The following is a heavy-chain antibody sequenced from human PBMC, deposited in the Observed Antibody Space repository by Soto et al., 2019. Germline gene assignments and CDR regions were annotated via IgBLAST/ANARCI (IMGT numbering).Heavy chain of an antibody. CDR3: GRGGSDSPMAPGY. D-gene: IGHD5-18*01. V-gene: IGHV3-74*01. CDR2: INPDGSAT. J-gene: IGHJ4*02. Sequence: LRLSCAASGFTFSSYWMRWVRQAPGKGLVWVSRINPDGSATNYADSVKGRFTISRDNAKNTLYLQMNSLRAEDTAVFYCGRGGSDSPMAPGYWGQGTLVTVSS. CDR1: GFTFSSYW.